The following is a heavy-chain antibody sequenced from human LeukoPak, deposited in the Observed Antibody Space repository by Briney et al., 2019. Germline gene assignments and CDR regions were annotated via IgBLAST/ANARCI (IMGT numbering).Heavy chain of an antibody. D-gene: IGHD1-26*01. CDR3: TREWELPGADFDY. Sequence: KAGGSLRLSCTASGFTFGDYAMNWFRQAPGKGLEWVGFIRSKTYGGTTKYAASVKGRFTISRDDSKSIAYLQMNSLKTEDTAVYYCTREWELPGADFDYWGQGTLVTVSS. J-gene: IGHJ4*02. CDR2: IRSKTYGGTT. V-gene: IGHV3-49*05. CDR1: GFTFGDYA.